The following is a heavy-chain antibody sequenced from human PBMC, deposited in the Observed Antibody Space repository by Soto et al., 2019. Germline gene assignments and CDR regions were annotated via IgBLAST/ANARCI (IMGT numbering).Heavy chain of an antibody. Sequence: EVQLVQSGAEVKKPGESLKISCKGSGYSFTSYWIGWVRQMPGKGLEWMGIIYPGDSDTRYSPSFQGQVTISADKSISTAYLQWSSLKASDTAMYYCARQDCSGGSCLFVNAFDIWGQGTMVTVSS. CDR3: ARQDCSGGSCLFVNAFDI. V-gene: IGHV5-51*01. J-gene: IGHJ3*02. D-gene: IGHD2-15*01. CDR1: GYSFTSYW. CDR2: IYPGDSDT.